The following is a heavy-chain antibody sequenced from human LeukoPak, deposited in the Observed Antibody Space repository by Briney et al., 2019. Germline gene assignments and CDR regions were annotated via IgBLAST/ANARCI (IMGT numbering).Heavy chain of an antibody. Sequence: PGGSLRLSCAASRFTFSSYSMNWVRQAPGKGLEWVSSISSSGSYIYYADSVKGRFTISRDNAKNSLYLQMNSLRAEDTALYYCARRGVGATKEFDYWGQGTLVTVSS. J-gene: IGHJ4*02. CDR1: RFTFSSYS. V-gene: IGHV3-21*04. CDR2: ISSSGSYI. CDR3: ARRGVGATKEFDY. D-gene: IGHD1-26*01.